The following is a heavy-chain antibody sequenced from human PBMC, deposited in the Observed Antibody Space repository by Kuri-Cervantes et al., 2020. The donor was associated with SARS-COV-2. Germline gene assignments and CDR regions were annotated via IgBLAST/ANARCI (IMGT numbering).Heavy chain of an antibody. CDR3: ARGMRCSSTSCYLNYYYYGMDV. CDR1: GYTFTGYY. J-gene: IGHJ6*02. CDR2: INPSGGST. D-gene: IGHD2-2*01. V-gene: IGHV1-46*01. Sequence: ASVKVSCKASGYTFTGYYMHWVRQAPGQGLEWMGIINPSGGSTSYAQKFQGRVTMTRDTSTSTVYMELGSLRSEDTAVYYCARGMRCSSTSCYLNYYYYGMDVWGQGTTVTVSS.